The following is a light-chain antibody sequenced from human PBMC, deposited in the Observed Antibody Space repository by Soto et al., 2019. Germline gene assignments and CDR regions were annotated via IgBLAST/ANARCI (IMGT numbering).Light chain of an antibody. CDR2: DTS. CDR3: QQRSSWPPMYT. CDR1: QRVSSY. J-gene: IGKJ2*01. V-gene: IGKV3-11*01. Sequence: EIVLTQSPATLSLSPGERATLSCRASQRVSSYLAWFQQKPGQAPRLLIYDTSNRATGIPARFSGSGSGTDFPLTIRSLEPEDVAVYYCQQRSSWPPMYTFGQGTRLDIK.